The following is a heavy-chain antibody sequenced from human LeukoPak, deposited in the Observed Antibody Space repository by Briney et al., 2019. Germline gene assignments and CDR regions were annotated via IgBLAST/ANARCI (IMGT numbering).Heavy chain of an antibody. V-gene: IGHV1-69*05. CDR3: ARNYLTGGEDGDWFDP. Sequence: SVKVSCKASGGTFSSYAISWVRQAPGQGLEWMGGIIPIFGTANYAQKFQGRVTITTDESTSTAYMELSSLRSEDTAVYYCARNYLTGGEDGDWFDPWGQGTLVTVSS. J-gene: IGHJ5*02. D-gene: IGHD2-8*02. CDR2: IIPIFGTA. CDR1: GGTFSSYA.